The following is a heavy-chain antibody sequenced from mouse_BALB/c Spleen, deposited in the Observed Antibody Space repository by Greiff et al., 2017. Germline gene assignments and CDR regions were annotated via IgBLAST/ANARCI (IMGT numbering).Heavy chain of an antibody. CDR3: ARPYYGSSYGAY. Sequence: VQLQQSGAELMKPGASVKISCKATGYTFSSYWIEWVKQRPGHGLEWIGEILPGSGSTNYNEKFKGKATFTADTSSNTAYMQLSSLTSEDSAVYYCARPYYGSSYGAYWGQGTLVTVSA. CDR2: ILPGSGST. CDR1: GYTFSSYW. D-gene: IGHD1-1*01. J-gene: IGHJ3*01. V-gene: IGHV1-9*01.